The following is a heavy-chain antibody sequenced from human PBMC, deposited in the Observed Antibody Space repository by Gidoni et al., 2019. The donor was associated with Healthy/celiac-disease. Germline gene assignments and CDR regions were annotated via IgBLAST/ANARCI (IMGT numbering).Heavy chain of an antibody. Sequence: EVQLVESGGGLVQPGGSLRLSCAASGFTFSSYAMNWVRQAPGKGLEWVSAMSGSGGSTYYADSVKGRFTISRDNSKNTLYLQMNSLRVEDTAVYFCVLGVEYFDLWGRGTLVTVSS. V-gene: IGHV3-23*04. CDR2: MSGSGGST. J-gene: IGHJ2*01. CDR1: GFTFSSYA. CDR3: VLGVEYFDL. D-gene: IGHD3-3*01.